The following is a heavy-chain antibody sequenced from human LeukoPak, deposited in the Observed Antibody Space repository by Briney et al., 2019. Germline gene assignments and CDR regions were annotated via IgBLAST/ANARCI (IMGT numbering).Heavy chain of an antibody. Sequence: SETLSLTCAVYGGSFSGYYWSWIRQPPGKGLEWIGEINHSGSTNYNPSLKNRVTTSVDTSKNQFSLKLSSVTAADTAVYYCARDALAFRGSWRSQTVWFDPWGQGTLVTVSS. J-gene: IGHJ5*02. D-gene: IGHD3-10*01. CDR1: GGSFSGYY. V-gene: IGHV4-34*01. CDR3: ARDALAFRGSWRSQTVWFDP. CDR2: INHSGST.